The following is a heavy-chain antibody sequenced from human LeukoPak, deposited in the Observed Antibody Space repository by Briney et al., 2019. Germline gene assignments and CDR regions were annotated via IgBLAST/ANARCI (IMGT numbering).Heavy chain of an antibody. Sequence: PSEALSLTCTVSGGSISSSSYYWGWIRQPPGKGLEWIGSIYYSGSTYYNPSLKSRVTISVDTSKNQFSLKLSSVTAADTAVYYCAREVSSGWYLSAFDIWGQGTMVTVSS. CDR2: IYYSGST. D-gene: IGHD6-19*01. J-gene: IGHJ3*02. V-gene: IGHV4-39*02. CDR3: AREVSSGWYLSAFDI. CDR1: GGSISSSSYY.